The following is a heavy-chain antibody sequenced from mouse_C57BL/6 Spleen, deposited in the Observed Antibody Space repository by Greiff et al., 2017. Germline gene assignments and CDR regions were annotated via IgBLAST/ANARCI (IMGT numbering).Heavy chain of an antibody. Sequence: EVKLMESGGGLVQPGGSMKLSCVASGFTFSNYWMNWVRQSPEKGLEWVAQIRLKSDNYATHYAESVKGRFTISRDDSKSSVYLQMNNLRAEDTGIYYCTAWDGSFDYWGQGTTLTVSS. CDR2: IRLKSDNYAT. V-gene: IGHV6-3*01. CDR1: GFTFSNYW. J-gene: IGHJ2*01. CDR3: TAWDGSFDY. D-gene: IGHD4-1*01.